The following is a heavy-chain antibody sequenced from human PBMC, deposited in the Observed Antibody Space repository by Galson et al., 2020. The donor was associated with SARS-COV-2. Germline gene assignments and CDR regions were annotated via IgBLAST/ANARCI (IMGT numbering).Heavy chain of an antibody. CDR3: AAPRFLEWLLIGVLDY. J-gene: IGHJ4*02. Sequence: GGSLRLSCAASGFTFSSYAMSWVRLAPGKGLEWVSAIRGSGGRTYYADSVTGRFTISRDNSKNTLYLQMNSLRAEDTAVYYCAAPRFLEWLLIGVLDYWGQGTLVTVSS. CDR1: GFTFSSYA. CDR2: IRGSGGRT. V-gene: IGHV3-23*01. D-gene: IGHD3-3*01.